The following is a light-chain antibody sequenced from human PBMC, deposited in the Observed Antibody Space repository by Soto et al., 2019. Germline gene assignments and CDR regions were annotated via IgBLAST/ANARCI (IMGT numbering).Light chain of an antibody. J-gene: IGKJ5*01. CDR3: QQYGDSPQT. CDR2: DVS. V-gene: IGKV3-20*01. CDR1: ETIRSNC. Sequence: EIVLTQSPGTLSLSPGDRATLSCRASETIRSNCLAWYQQKPGQAPRLLIYDVSSRATGVPDRFSGSGSGTDFSLTISALEPEDFAVYFCQQYGDSPQTFGQGTRMEIE.